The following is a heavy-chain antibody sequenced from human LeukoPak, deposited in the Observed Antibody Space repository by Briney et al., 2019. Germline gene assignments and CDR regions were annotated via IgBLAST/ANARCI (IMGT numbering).Heavy chain of an antibody. V-gene: IGHV3-74*01. CDR2: IKGDEMTT. Sequence: GGSLRLSCAASGFIFRSYWMSWVRQAPGKGLEWVSRIKGDEMTTNYADSVEGRFTISRDNAKNTVYLEINSLRAEDTAVYYCARGGLFAYYFDYWGQGTLVTVSS. J-gene: IGHJ4*02. CDR1: GFIFRSYW. CDR3: ARGGLFAYYFDY. D-gene: IGHD3-10*02.